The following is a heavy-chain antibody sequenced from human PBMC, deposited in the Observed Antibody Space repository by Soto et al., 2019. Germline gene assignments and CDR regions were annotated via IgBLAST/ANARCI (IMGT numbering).Heavy chain of an antibody. Sequence: EVQLLESGGGLVQPGGSLRLSCGVSGFTFNDFEMNWVRQAPGKGLEWLAYIDGSGTTKKYADSVRGRFTISRDNPNNSLFLQTSSLSAADTAIYYCASGFGRFNYWGQGTLVSVSS. CDR1: GFTFNDFE. J-gene: IGHJ4*02. CDR3: ASGFGRFNY. D-gene: IGHD3-10*01. V-gene: IGHV3-48*03. CDR2: IDGSGTTK.